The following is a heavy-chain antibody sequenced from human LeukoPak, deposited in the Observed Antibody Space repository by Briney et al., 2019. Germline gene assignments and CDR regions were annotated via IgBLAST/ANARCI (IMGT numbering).Heavy chain of an antibody. Sequence: ASVKVSCKASGGTFSSYAISWVRQAPGQGLEWMGGIIPIFGTANYAQKFQGRVTITAGESTSTAYMELSSLRSEDTAVYYCARGVAVAGGPRDYYYYGMDVWGQGTTVTVSS. CDR1: GGTFSSYA. D-gene: IGHD6-19*01. V-gene: IGHV1-69*13. CDR2: IIPIFGTA. CDR3: ARGVAVAGGPRDYYYYGMDV. J-gene: IGHJ6*02.